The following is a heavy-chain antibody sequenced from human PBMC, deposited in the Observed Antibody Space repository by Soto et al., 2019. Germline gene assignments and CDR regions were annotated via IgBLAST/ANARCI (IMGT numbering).Heavy chain of an antibody. CDR3: AKKIAAAGTLGYMDV. D-gene: IGHD6-13*01. Sequence: EVQLLESGGGLVQPGGSLRLSCAASGFTFSSYAMSWVRQAPGKGLEWVSAISGSGGSTYYADSVKGRFTISRDNSKNTLNLQMNSMRAEDTAVYYCAKKIAAAGTLGYMDVWGKGTTVTVSS. J-gene: IGHJ6*03. CDR1: GFTFSSYA. V-gene: IGHV3-23*01. CDR2: ISGSGGST.